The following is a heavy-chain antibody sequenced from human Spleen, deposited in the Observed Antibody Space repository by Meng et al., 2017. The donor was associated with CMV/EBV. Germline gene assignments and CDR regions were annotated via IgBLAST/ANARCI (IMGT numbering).Heavy chain of an antibody. V-gene: IGHV1-18*01. CDR3: ARGQARDYGVNDF. D-gene: IGHD4-17*01. Sequence: GESLKISCKASGYTFTNYAITWVRQAPGQGLAWVGWITPNNGNTDYAQQLQGRVTMTTDTSTSTAYMELRSLRSDDTAVYYCARGQARDYGVNDFWGQGTLVTVSS. CDR2: ITPNNGNT. J-gene: IGHJ4*02. CDR1: GYTFTNYA.